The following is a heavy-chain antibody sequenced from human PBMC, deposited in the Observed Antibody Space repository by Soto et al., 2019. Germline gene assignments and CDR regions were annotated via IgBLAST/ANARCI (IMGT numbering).Heavy chain of an antibody. CDR3: ARDGEYYYDSSGYYPSEYFQH. D-gene: IGHD3-22*01. CDR2: IIPIFGTA. CDR1: GGTFSSYA. V-gene: IGHV1-69*12. Sequence: QVQLVQSGAEVKKPGSSVKVSCKASGGTFSSYAISWVRQAPGQGLEWMGGIIPIFGTANYAQKFQGRVTITADESSRTAYMELSSLRSEDTAVYYCARDGEYYYDSSGYYPSEYFQHWGQGTLVTVSS. J-gene: IGHJ1*01.